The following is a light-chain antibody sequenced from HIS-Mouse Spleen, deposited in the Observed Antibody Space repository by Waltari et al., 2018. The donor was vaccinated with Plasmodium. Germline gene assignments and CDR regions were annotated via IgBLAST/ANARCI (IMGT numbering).Light chain of an antibody. CDR3: LQHNSYPMYT. CDR2: AAS. Sequence: DIQMSQSPSAMSVFVGASVTITCRASQGISNYLAWFQQKPGKVPKRLIYAASSLQSGVPSRFSGSGSGTEFTLTISSLQPEDFATYYCLQHNSYPMYTFGQGTKLEIK. CDR1: QGISNY. V-gene: IGKV1-17*03. J-gene: IGKJ2*01.